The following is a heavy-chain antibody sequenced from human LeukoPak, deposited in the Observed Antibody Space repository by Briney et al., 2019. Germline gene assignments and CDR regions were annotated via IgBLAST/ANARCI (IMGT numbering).Heavy chain of an antibody. J-gene: IGHJ4*02. CDR3: AKDQGYYDTSGYYFDH. CDR2: ISSSSSTI. Sequence: GGSLRLSCAASGFTFSSYSMNWVRQAPGKGLEWVSYISSSSSTIYYADSVKGRFTISRDNAKNSLYLQMNSLRAEDTAVYYCAKDQGYYDTSGYYFDHWGQGTLVTVSS. D-gene: IGHD3-22*01. CDR1: GFTFSSYS. V-gene: IGHV3-48*01.